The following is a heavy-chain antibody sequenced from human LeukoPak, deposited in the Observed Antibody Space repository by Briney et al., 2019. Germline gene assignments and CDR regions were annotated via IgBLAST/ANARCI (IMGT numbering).Heavy chain of an antibody. D-gene: IGHD1-26*01. J-gene: IGHJ3*02. CDR1: GFTFSNYG. V-gene: IGHV3-30*18. CDR3: AKDGAPAGVWSYFGFDI. Sequence: PGGSLRLSCAASGFTFSNYGMHWVRQDPGKGLEWVAVITNDGSTKYYADSVKSRFTMSRDNSKNTLYLQMNRLRAEDPAVYYCAKDGAPAGVWSYFGFDISGQGTMVTVS. CDR2: ITNDGSTK.